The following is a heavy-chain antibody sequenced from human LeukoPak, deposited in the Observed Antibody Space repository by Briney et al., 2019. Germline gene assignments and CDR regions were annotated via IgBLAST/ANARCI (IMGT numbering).Heavy chain of an antibody. J-gene: IGHJ3*02. V-gene: IGHV5-51*01. CDR2: IYPGDSDT. Sequence: GESLKISCKGSGYSFTSYWIGWVRQMPGKGLEWMGIIYPGDSDTRYSPTFQGQVTISGDRSIRTAYLQWSSLEASDTAIYYCAKTRDGFLSGAFDIWGQGTMVTVTS. CDR1: GYSFTSYW. CDR3: AKTRDGFLSGAFDI. D-gene: IGHD5-24*01.